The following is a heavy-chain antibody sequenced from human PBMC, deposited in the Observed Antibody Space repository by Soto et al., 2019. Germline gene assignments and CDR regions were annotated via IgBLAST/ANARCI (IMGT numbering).Heavy chain of an antibody. CDR1: GGTFSNYP. D-gene: IGHD1-1*01. CDR3: ARPRTTATTKGYDY. J-gene: IGHJ4*02. Sequence: QVQLVQSGAEVKKPGSSVRVSCKASGGTFSNYPIGWVRQAPGQGLEWMGVIIPIFGTTNYAKRFQGRVTISADESTSTAYMELSSLRYEDTAVYFCARPRTTATTKGYDYWGQGTLVTVSS. CDR2: IIPIFGTT. V-gene: IGHV1-69*01.